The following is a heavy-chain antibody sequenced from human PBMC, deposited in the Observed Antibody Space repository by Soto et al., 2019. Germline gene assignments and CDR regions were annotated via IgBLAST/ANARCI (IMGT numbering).Heavy chain of an antibody. CDR3: VRGGSSGWHFDS. D-gene: IGHD6-19*01. J-gene: IGHJ4*02. V-gene: IGHV3-7*01. CDR2: IRQDGSQK. Sequence: PWGSLRLSCEASGFTFSTYWMILFRQAPGKGLEWVANIRQDGSQKYLVDSVKGRFTISRDNAKNSLHLQMNSLRAEDSAVYYCVRGGSSGWHFDSWGQGTLVTVSS. CDR1: GFTFSTYW.